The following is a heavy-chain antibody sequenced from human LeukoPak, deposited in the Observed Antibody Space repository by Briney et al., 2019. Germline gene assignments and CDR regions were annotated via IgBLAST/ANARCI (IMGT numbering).Heavy chain of an antibody. CDR3: ARSPGGGGDY. J-gene: IGHJ4*02. D-gene: IGHD1-26*01. CDR1: AYSISSGYY. V-gene: IGHV4-38-2*02. CDR2: IYHSGST. Sequence: PSETLSLTCTVSAYSISSGYYWGWIRQPPGKGLEWIGSIYHSGSTYYNPSLKSRVTISVDTSKNQFSLKLSSVTAADTAVYHCARSPGGGGDYWGQGTLVTVSS.